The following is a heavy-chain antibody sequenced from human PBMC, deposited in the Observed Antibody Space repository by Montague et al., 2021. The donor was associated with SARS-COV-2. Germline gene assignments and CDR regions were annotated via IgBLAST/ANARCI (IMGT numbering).Heavy chain of an antibody. V-gene: IGHV3-23*01. J-gene: IGHJ3*02. CDR3: AKDLETGYDILTGYYIRYAFDI. Sequence: SLRLSCAASGLTFSSYAMSWVRQAPGKGLEWVSAISGSGGSTYYADSVKGRFTISRDNSKNTLYLQMNSLRAEDTAVYYCAKDLETGYDILTGYYIRYAFDIWGQGTMVTVSS. CDR1: GLTFSSYA. CDR2: ISGSGGST. D-gene: IGHD3-9*01.